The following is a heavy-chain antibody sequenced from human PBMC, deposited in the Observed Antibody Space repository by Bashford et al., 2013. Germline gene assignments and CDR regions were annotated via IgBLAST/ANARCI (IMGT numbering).Heavy chain of an antibody. CDR1: GYTFTGYY. D-gene: IGHD2-15*01. CDR3: ARDWSEDIVVVVAATAVSCWFDP. Sequence: ASVKVSCKASGYTFTGYYMHWVRQAPGQGLEWMGWINPNSGGTNYAQKFQGRVTMTRDTSISTAYMELSRLRSDDTAVYYCARDWSEDIVVVVAATAVSCWFDPWGQGTLVTVSS. CDR2: INPNSGGT. V-gene: IGHV1-2*02. J-gene: IGHJ5*02.